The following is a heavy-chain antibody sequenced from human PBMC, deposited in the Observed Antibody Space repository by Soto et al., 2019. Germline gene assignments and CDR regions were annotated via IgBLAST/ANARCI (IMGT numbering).Heavy chain of an antibody. CDR2: MSSSGVT. CDR3: ARALDSSGWYGDDAFDI. Sequence: SETLYLTCTVSGGSISNKYLSWIRQPAGKGLEKIRRMSSSGVTNYSPSLKSRVTMSVDMSKNQFSLYLSSVTATDVAVYYCARALDSSGWYGDDAFDIWGQGTLVT. J-gene: IGHJ3*02. V-gene: IGHV4-4*07. CDR1: GGSISNKY. D-gene: IGHD6-19*01.